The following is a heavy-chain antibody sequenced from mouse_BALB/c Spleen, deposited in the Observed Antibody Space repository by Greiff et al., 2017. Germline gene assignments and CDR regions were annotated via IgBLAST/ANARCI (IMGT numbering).Heavy chain of an antibody. Sequence: VQLEESGPGLVAPSQSLSITCTVSGFSLTSYGVRWVRQPPGKGLEWLGVIWGDGSTNYHSAHISRLSISKDNSKSQVFLKLNSLQTDDTATYYYAKGDLRGYSNYEGAMDDWGQGTSVTVSS. CDR3: AKGDLRGYSNYEGAMDD. D-gene: IGHD2-4*01. J-gene: IGHJ4*01. CDR1: GFSLTSYG. V-gene: IGHV2-3*01. CDR2: IWGDGST.